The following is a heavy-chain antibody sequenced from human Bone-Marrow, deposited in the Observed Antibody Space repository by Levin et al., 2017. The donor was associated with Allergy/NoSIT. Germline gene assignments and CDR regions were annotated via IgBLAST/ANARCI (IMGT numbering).Heavy chain of an antibody. J-gene: IGHJ3*02. CDR3: ARATAINRRAFEI. CDR2: IYFDDSDS. D-gene: IGHD5-18*01. Sequence: GESLKISCEGSKYNFTHYWIGWVRQMPGKGLEYMGIIYFDDSDSRYSPSFQGQVAISADRSINTAYLQWSSLKASDSATYYCARATAINRRAFEIWGQGTMVTVSS. CDR1: KYNFTHYW. V-gene: IGHV5-51*01.